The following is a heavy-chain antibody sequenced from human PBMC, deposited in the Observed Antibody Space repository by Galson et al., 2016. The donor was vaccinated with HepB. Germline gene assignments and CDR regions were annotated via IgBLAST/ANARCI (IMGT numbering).Heavy chain of an antibody. CDR3: ARDSYEGAMDV. V-gene: IGHV3-53*01. D-gene: IGHD5-12*01. CDR2: IYSDGRT. Sequence: SLRLSCAASGFSVSRNYMTWVRQAPGKGLEWVSSIYSDGRTYYAESVKGRVNISRDNSKNTLFLQMNGLRADDTAVYYCARDSYEGAMDVWGQGTLVTASS. CDR1: GFSVSRNY. J-gene: IGHJ4*02.